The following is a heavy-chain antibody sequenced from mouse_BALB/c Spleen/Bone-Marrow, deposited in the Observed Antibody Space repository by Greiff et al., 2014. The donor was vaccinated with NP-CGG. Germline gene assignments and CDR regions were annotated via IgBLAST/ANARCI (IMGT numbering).Heavy chain of an antibody. CDR1: GFAFNNYG. CDR3: SRGNYGNYVDYFDY. CDR2: INRNGGSS. D-gene: IGHD2-1*01. V-gene: IGHV5-6-3*01. Sequence: DVHLVESGGGLVQPGGSLKVSCAASGFAFNNYGMSWVRQTPDKRLELVATINRNGGSSYYPDSVKGRFTISRDNAKNTLYLQMSSLKSEDTAIYYCSRGNYGNYVDYFDYWGQGTTLTVSS. J-gene: IGHJ2*01.